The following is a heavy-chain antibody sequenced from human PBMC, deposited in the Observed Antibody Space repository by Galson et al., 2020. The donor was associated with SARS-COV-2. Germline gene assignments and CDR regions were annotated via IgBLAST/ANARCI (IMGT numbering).Heavy chain of an antibody. CDR1: GLSLSTSGVG. D-gene: IGHD1-26*01. J-gene: IGHJ4*02. V-gene: IGHV2-5*02. CDR3: ASTIGLGVFDY. CDR2: IYWDDDK. Sequence: SGPTQEKPTQTLTLTCTFSGLSLSTSGVGVGWIRQPPGKALEWLALIYWDDDKRYSPSLKSRLTITKDTSKNQVVLTMTNMDPVDTATYYCASTIGLGVFDYWGQGTLVTVSS.